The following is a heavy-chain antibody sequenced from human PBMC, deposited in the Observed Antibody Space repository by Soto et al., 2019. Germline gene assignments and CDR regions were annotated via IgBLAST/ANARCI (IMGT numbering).Heavy chain of an antibody. Sequence: GESLQISCKGSGYNFKTYLNAWVRQMPGQGLEWMGIIYPGDSDTTYSPSFQGQVTISVDKTISTAYLQLSSLKASDTAMYYCARQQRYMVTIHTGAIDIWGQGTMVTVS. V-gene: IGHV5-51*01. CDR1: GYNFKTYL. D-gene: IGHD5-18*01. J-gene: IGHJ3*02. CDR3: ARQQRYMVTIHTGAIDI. CDR2: IYPGDSDT.